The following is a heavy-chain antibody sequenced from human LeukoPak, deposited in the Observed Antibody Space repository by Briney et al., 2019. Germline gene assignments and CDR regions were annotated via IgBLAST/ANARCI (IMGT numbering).Heavy chain of an antibody. D-gene: IGHD3-9*01. CDR1: GVSISTGYW. CDR3: ARLLKTGMTGYYFDL. V-gene: IGHV4-4*02. Sequence: SGTLSLTCVVSGVSISTGYWWSWVRQSPEKGLEWIGEIHRDGSTNYNPSLKSRATISVDTSKNQFSLKLSSVTAADTAVYYCARLLKTGMTGYYFDLWGRGTLVTVSS. J-gene: IGHJ2*01. CDR2: IHRDGST.